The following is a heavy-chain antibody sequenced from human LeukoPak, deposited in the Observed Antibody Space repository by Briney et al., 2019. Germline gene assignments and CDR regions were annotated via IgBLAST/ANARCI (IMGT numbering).Heavy chain of an antibody. CDR2: ISAYNGNT. Sequence: ASVKVSCKASGGTYSSYAISWVRQAPGQGLEWMGWISAYNGNTNYAQKLQGRVTMTTDTSTSTAYIELRSLRSDDTAVYYCARDGQIYAKGDYWGQGTLVTVSS. V-gene: IGHV1-18*01. CDR1: GGTYSSYA. CDR3: ARDGQIYAKGDY. D-gene: IGHD5/OR15-5a*01. J-gene: IGHJ4*02.